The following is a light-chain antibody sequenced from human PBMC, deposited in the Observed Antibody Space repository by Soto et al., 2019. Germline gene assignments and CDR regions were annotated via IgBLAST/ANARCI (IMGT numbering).Light chain of an antibody. CDR1: SCDVGGNNY. CDR3: ASYTTSNTHV. V-gene: IGLV2-14*01. CDR2: EVS. J-gene: IGLJ1*01. Sequence: QSALTQPASVSGSPGQSITISCTGTSCDVGGNNYVSWYQQHPGKAPKLIIYEVSNRPSGVSNRFSGSKSGNTASLTISGLQAEDEADYYCASYTTSNTHVFGTGTKLTVL.